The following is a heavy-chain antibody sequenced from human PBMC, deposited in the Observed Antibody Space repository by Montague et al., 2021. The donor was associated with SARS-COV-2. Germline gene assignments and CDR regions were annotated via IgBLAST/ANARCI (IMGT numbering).Heavy chain of an antibody. D-gene: IGHD3-9*01. CDR3: ARHRFTIFLCGMFDY. CDR2: NNYSGST. J-gene: IGHJ4*02. Sequence: SETLSLTCTVSGGSIRSSSYYWGWIRQPQGKGLEWIGSNNYSGSTYYNPYLKSRVTISVDTSKNQFSLKLSSATAADTAVYYCARHRFTIFLCGMFDYWGQGTLVTVSS. V-gene: IGHV4-39*01. CDR1: GGSIRSSSYY.